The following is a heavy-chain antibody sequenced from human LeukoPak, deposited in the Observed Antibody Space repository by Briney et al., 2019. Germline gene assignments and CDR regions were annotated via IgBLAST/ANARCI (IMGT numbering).Heavy chain of an antibody. CDR3: ASAYYDFWSGYYGY. D-gene: IGHD3-3*01. CDR1: GFTFSSYW. J-gene: IGHJ4*02. Sequence: GGSLRLSCAASGFTFSSYWMSWVRQAPGKGLEWVANIKQDGSEKYHVDSGKGRFTISRDNAKNSLYLQMNSLRVEDTAVYYCASAYYDFWSGYYGYWGQGTLVTVSS. V-gene: IGHV3-7*01. CDR2: IKQDGSEK.